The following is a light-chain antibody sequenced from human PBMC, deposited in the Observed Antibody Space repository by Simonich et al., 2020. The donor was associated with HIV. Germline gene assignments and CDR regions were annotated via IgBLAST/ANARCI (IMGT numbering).Light chain of an antibody. CDR2: KVS. J-gene: IGKJ2*01. CDR1: QSLVHSDGNTY. V-gene: IGKV2-30*02. CDR3: MQALQTPYT. Sequence: EVVMTQSPLSLTVTLGQPASISCRSSQSLVHSDGNTYLNWFHQRPGQSPRRLIYKVSNRDSGVPDRFSGSGSGTDFTLKISRVVAEDVGVYYCMQALQTPYTFGQGTKLEIK.